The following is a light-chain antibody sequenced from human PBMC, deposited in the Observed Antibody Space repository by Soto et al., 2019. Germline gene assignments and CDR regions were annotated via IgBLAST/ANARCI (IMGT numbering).Light chain of an antibody. J-gene: IGKJ1*01. CDR3: QHYNSYSET. Sequence: DIQLTQSPSSLSGSVGDRVTITCRASQAISSWLAWYQQKPGKAPKLLIYEASTLQSGVPSRFSGSGSGTEFTLTISSLQPDDFATYYCQHYNSYSETFGEGTKVDIK. V-gene: IGKV1-5*03. CDR2: EAS. CDR1: QAISSW.